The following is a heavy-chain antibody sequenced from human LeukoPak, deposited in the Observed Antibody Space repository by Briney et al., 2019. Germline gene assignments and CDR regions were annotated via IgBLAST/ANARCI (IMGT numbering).Heavy chain of an antibody. Sequence: ASVKVSCKASGYTFTSYGISWVRQAPGQGLEWMGWISAYNGNTNYAQKLQGRVTMTTDTSTSTAYMELRSLRSDDTAVYYCARGSGSGSYLIYYYYGMDVWGQGTTVTVSS. CDR2: ISAYNGNT. V-gene: IGHV1-18*01. CDR3: ARGSGSGSYLIYYYYGMDV. D-gene: IGHD3-10*01. J-gene: IGHJ6*02. CDR1: GYTFTSYG.